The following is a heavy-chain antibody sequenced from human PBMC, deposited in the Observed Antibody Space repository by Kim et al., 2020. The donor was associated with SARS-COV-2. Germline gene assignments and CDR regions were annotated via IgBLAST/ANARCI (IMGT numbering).Heavy chain of an antibody. D-gene: IGHD5-12*01. CDR3: ARVNWDTVATSPCFDY. V-gene: IGHV4-61*01. J-gene: IGHJ4*01. CDR2: IYYNGET. Sequence: SETLSLTCTVSGGSVSSGSYFWSWIRQPPGKGLEWIGYIYYNGETKYNPSLKSRVTLSIDTPKNLFSLNMWYVTAADTAVYYCARVNWDTVATSPCFDYWGRGTLVTVSS. CDR1: GGSVSSGSYF.